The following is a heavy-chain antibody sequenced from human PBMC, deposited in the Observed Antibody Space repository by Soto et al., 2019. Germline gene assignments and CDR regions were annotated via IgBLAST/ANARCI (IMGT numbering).Heavy chain of an antibody. CDR1: GGSFSGYY. V-gene: IGHV4-34*01. D-gene: IGHD3-22*01. Sequence: SETLSLTCAVYGGSFSGYYWSWIRQPPGKGLEWIGEINHSGSTNYNPSLKSRVTISVDTSKNQFSLKLSSVTAADTAVYYCARGRIRITMIVGAFDIWGQGTMVTVSS. CDR2: INHSGST. CDR3: ARGRIRITMIVGAFDI. J-gene: IGHJ3*02.